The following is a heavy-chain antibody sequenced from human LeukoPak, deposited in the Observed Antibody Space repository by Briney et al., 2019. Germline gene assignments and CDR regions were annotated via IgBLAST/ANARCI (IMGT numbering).Heavy chain of an antibody. CDR2: ISVYNGYT. Sequence: ASVKVSCKASGYTFTNYGINWERQAPGQGLEWMAWISVYNGYTKYAKKFQGRVTLTTDTSTNTADMELTNLRSDDTAVYYCARGGSFGTYWGQGTLVTVSS. D-gene: IGHD3-10*01. V-gene: IGHV1-18*01. J-gene: IGHJ4*02. CDR1: GYTFTNYG. CDR3: ARGGSFGTY.